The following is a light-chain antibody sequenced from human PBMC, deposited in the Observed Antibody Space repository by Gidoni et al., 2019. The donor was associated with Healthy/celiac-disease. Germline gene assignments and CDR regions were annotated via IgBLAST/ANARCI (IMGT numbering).Light chain of an antibody. Sequence: EIVMTQSRATLSVSPGERATLSCRASQSVSSNLAWYQQTPGQAPRLLIYGASTRATGIPARFSGSGSGTEFTLTISSLQSEDFAVYYCQQYNNWPPYTFXPXTKLEIK. V-gene: IGKV3-15*01. J-gene: IGKJ2*01. CDR2: GAS. CDR1: QSVSSN. CDR3: QQYNNWPPYT.